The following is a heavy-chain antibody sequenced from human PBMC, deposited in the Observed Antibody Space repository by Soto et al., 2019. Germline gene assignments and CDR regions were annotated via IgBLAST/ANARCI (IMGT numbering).Heavy chain of an antibody. Sequence: GWSLRLSCAASGFTFSSNSMNWVRQAPGKGLEWVSYISSTSTIYYADSVKGRFTISRDNAKNSLYLQMNSLRAEDTAVYYCAKNIVTTMAFDYWGQGTLVTVSS. CDR2: ISSTSTI. J-gene: IGHJ4*02. CDR3: AKNIVTTMAFDY. CDR1: GFTFSSNS. D-gene: IGHD5-12*01. V-gene: IGHV3-48*01.